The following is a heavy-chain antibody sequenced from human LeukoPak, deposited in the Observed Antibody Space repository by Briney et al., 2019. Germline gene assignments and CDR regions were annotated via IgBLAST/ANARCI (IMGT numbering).Heavy chain of an antibody. CDR1: GFTFSNYA. Sequence: GGSLRLSCAASGFTFSNYAMHWVRQAPGKGLEWVASISYDGSNKYYADSVQGRFTISRDNSKNTLYLQMNSLRAEDTAVYYCAKDRGIAARPDAFDIWGQGTMVTVSS. CDR3: AKDRGIAARPDAFDI. CDR2: ISYDGSNK. D-gene: IGHD6-6*01. V-gene: IGHV3-30*04. J-gene: IGHJ3*02.